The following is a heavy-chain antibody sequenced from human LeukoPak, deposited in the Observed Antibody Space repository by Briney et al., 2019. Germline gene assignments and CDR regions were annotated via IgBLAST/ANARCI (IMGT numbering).Heavy chain of an antibody. CDR2: IRSKAYGGTT. CDR1: GFTFGDYA. CDR3: TQRYKYSYGQINMDV. D-gene: IGHD5-18*01. Sequence: PGGSLRLSCTASGFTFGDYAMSWFRQAPGKGLEWVGFIRSKAYGGTTEYAASVKGRFTISRDDSKSIAYLQMNSLKTEDTAVYYCTQRYKYSYGQINMDVWGKGTTVTVSS. V-gene: IGHV3-49*03. J-gene: IGHJ6*03.